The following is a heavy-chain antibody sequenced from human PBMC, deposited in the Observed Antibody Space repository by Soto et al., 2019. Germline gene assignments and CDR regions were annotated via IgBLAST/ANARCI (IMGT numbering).Heavy chain of an antibody. CDR3: ARGADPRAYYYYGMDV. CDR1: GGTFNNYA. CDR2: ITPMFGTA. D-gene: IGHD3-16*01. Sequence: QVQLVQSGAEVKKPGSSVKVSCKASGGTFNNYAFSWVRKAPGQGLEWMGGITPMFGTANYAQKFQGRVTITADESTSTACMELSSLRSEDTAVYYCARGADPRAYYYYGMDVWGQGTTVTVS. J-gene: IGHJ6*02. V-gene: IGHV1-69*12.